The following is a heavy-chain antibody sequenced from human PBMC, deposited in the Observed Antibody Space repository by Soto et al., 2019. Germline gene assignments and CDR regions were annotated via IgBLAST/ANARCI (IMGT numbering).Heavy chain of an antibody. CDR1: GGTFSSYT. V-gene: IGHV1-69*02. CDR2: IIPILGIA. J-gene: IGHJ6*03. D-gene: IGHD6-6*01. Sequence: SVKVSCKASGGTFSSYTISWVRQAPGQGLEWMGRIIPILGIANYAQKFQGRVTITADKSTSTAYMELSSLRSEDTAVYYCARIAARRANYYYYMDVWGKGTTVTVSS. CDR3: ARIAARRANYYYYMDV.